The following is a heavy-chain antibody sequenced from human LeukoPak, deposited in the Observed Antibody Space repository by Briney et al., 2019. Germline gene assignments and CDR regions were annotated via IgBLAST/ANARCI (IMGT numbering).Heavy chain of an antibody. CDR2: IYYSGST. J-gene: IGHJ5*02. CDR1: GVSVSSGSYY. D-gene: IGHD6-19*01. Sequence: SETLSLTCTVSGVSVSSGSYYWSWIRQPPGKGLEWIGYIYYSGSTNYNPSLKSRVTISVDTSKNQFSLKLSSVTAADTAVYYCARDLSGWYWFDPWGQGTLVTVSS. CDR3: ARDLSGWYWFDP. V-gene: IGHV4-61*01.